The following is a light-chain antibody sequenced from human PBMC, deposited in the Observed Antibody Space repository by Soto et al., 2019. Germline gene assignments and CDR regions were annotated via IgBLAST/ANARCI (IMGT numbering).Light chain of an antibody. V-gene: IGLV2-23*02. J-gene: IGLJ2*01. CDR3: CSYASSDTLL. CDR2: EVF. Sequence: QSALTQPASVSGSPGQSITISCTGSTSDVGSYNLVSWYQQHPGKVPKLMIYEVFKRPSGVSNRFSASKSGTTASLTISGLQAEDEADYYCCSYASSDTLLFGGGTKLTVL. CDR1: TSDVGSYNL.